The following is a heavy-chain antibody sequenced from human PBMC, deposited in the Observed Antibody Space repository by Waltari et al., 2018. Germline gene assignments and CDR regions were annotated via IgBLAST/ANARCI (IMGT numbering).Heavy chain of an antibody. Sequence: EVQLVESGGGLVQPGGSLRVSCAASGFTFSDYYMQWVRKAPGKGPEWVGFIRNKANGGTAEYAASVKGRFTISRDDSKSIASLQMNSLKTEDTAVYYCTRRGTTVAATTDYWGQGVLVTVSS. CDR1: GFTFSDYY. V-gene: IGHV3-49*04. D-gene: IGHD2-15*01. J-gene: IGHJ4*02. CDR2: IRNKANGGTA. CDR3: TRRGTTVAATTDY.